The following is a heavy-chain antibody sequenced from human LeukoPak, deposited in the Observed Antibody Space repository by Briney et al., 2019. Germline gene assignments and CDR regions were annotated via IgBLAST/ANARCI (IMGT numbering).Heavy chain of an antibody. CDR3: ARGGHYYDSSGSIRPFDY. V-gene: IGHV1-2*06. J-gene: IGHJ4*02. CDR1: GYTFTGHY. D-gene: IGHD3-22*01. Sequence: ASVKVSCKASGYTFTGHYMHWVRQAPGQGLEWMGRINPNSGGTNYAQNFQGRVTITADESTSTAYMELSSLRSEDTAVYYCARGGHYYDSSGSIRPFDYWGQGTLVTVSS. CDR2: INPNSGGT.